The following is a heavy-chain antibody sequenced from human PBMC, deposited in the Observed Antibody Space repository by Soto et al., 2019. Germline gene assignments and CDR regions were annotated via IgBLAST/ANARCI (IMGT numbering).Heavy chain of an antibody. D-gene: IGHD6-13*01. CDR2: TIPIFGTA. CDR1: GGTFSSYA. V-gene: IGHV1-69*13. CDR3: ARDRRSIAADGRFEP. J-gene: IGHJ5*02. Sequence: ASVKVSCKASGGTFSSYAISWVRQAPGQGLEWMGGTIPIFGTANYAQKFQGRVTITADESTSTAYMELSSLRSEDTAVYYCARDRRSIAADGRFEPWGQGTLVTVSS.